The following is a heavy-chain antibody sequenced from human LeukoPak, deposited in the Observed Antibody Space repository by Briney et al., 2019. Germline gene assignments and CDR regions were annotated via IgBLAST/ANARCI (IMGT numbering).Heavy chain of an antibody. D-gene: IGHD2-2*01. CDR1: GYTFTSYG. CDR3: AIALRLPAATYYFDY. J-gene: IGHJ4*02. V-gene: IGHV1-18*01. Sequence: ASVKVSCKASGYTFTSYGISWVRQAPGQGLEWMGWISAYNGNTNYAQRLQGGVTMTTDTSTSTAYMELRSLRSDDTAVYYCAIALRLPAATYYFDYWGQGTLVTVSS. CDR2: ISAYNGNT.